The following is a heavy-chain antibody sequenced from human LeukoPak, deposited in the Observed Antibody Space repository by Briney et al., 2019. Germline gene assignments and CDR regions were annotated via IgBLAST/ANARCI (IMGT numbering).Heavy chain of an antibody. J-gene: IGHJ6*02. CDR2: IYYSGST. D-gene: IGHD2-2*01. V-gene: IGHV4-59*01. Sequence: PSETLSLTCTASGGSISSYYWGWIRQPPGKGLEWIGYIYYSGSTNYNPSLKSRVTISVDTSKNQFSLKLSSVTAADTAVYYCARDQTVVPAATRYYYYYYGMDVWGQGTTVTVSS. CDR3: ARDQTVVPAATRYYYYYYGMDV. CDR1: GGSISSYY.